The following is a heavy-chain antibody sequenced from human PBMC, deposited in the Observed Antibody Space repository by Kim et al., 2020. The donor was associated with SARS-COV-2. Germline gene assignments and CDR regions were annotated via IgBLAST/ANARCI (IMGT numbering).Heavy chain of an antibody. CDR1: GFTFSGSA. D-gene: IGHD6-13*01. V-gene: IGHV3-73*01. CDR2: IRSKANSYAT. CDR3: TSPQMGSSSPYYYYYYGMDV. Sequence: GGSLRLSCAASGFTFSGSAMHWVRQASGKGLEWVGRIRSKANSYATAYAASVKGRFTISRDDSKNTAYLQMNSLKTEDTAVYYCTSPQMGSSSPYYYYYYGMDVWGQGTTVTVSS. J-gene: IGHJ6*02.